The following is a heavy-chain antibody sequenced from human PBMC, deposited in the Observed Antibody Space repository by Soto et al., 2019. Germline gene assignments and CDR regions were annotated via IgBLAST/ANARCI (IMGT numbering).Heavy chain of an antibody. V-gene: IGHV4-34*01. D-gene: IGHD1-26*01. CDR1: GESFNYYY. Sequence: SETLSLTCAVYGESFNYYYWSWIRQPPGKGLEWIGEISHNGGSNYSPFFKSRVAISIDKSKKQLSLTVTSVTAVDTAVYYCARREIQGPIDYWGQGTLVTVSS. CDR2: ISHNGGS. CDR3: ARREIQGPIDY. J-gene: IGHJ4*02.